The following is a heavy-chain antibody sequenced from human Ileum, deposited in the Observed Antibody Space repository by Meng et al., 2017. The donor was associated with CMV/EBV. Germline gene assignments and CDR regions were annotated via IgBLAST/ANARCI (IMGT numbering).Heavy chain of an antibody. CDR3: ARQKFGSWGLDY. Sequence: VKLELSGTVHVKSLQTVSLTCTYSGDSSSTGSSYWTWIRQPARKRLEWLGRIYTSGTTNYNPSINSRVTISVDTSQNQFSLQLNSVSAADTAVYYCARQKFGSWGLDYWGQGTLVTVSS. CDR1: GDSSSTGSSY. D-gene: IGHD7-27*01. CDR2: IYTSGTT. J-gene: IGHJ4*02. V-gene: IGHV4-61*02.